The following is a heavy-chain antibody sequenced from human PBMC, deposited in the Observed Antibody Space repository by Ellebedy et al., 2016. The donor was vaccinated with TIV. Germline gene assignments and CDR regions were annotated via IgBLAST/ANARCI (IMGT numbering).Heavy chain of an antibody. J-gene: IGHJ6*03. CDR1: GFTFSSYS. D-gene: IGHD1-1*01. CDR3: ARDPQTGMVFHYYMDV. V-gene: IGHV3-21*01. CDR2: ISSSSSYI. Sequence: GGSLRLXCAASGFTFSSYSMNWVRQAPGKGLEWVSSISSSSSYIYYADSVKGRFTISRDNAKNSLYLQMNSLRDEDTAVYYCARDPQTGMVFHYYMDVWGKGTTVTVSS.